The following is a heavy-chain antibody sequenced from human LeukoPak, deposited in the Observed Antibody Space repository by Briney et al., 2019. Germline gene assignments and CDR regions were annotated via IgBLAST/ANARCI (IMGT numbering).Heavy chain of an antibody. V-gene: IGHV3-48*03. CDR3: AKVGTYYYDSSGYGSLDY. CDR2: ISSHVTSV. J-gene: IGHJ4*02. CDR1: GFSFSGFE. D-gene: IGHD3-22*01. Sequence: GGSLRLSCAASGFSFSGFEMSWVRQAPGKGPEWVSSISSHVTSVYYADSVKGRFTISRDNAKNSLYLQMNSLRAEDTAVYYCAKVGTYYYDSSGYGSLDYWGQGTLVTVPS.